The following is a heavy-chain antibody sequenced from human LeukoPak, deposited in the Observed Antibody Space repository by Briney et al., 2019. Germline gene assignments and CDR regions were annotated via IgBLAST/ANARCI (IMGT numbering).Heavy chain of an antibody. CDR3: ARDWDDYGDY. V-gene: IGHV3-21*01. CDR2: ISSSSSYI. D-gene: IGHD1-26*01. Sequence: PGGSLRLSCAASGFTFSSYAMSWVRQAPGKGLEWVSSISSSSSYIYYADSVKGRFTISRDNAKNSLYLQMNSLRAEDTAVYYCARDWDDYGDYWGQGTLVTVSS. J-gene: IGHJ4*02. CDR1: GFTFSSYA.